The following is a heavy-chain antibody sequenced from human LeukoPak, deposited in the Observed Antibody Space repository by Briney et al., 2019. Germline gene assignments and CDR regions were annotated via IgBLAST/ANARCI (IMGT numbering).Heavy chain of an antibody. CDR1: GFTFSSYS. CDR3: ARGVYDGRDYSDAFDI. CDR2: ISGSGNTT. J-gene: IGHJ3*02. D-gene: IGHD3-22*01. Sequence: GGSLRLSCAASGFTFSSYSMNWVRQAPGKGLEWVSHISGSGNTTYYADSVKGRFTISRDNAKNSLYLQMNSLRAEDTAVYYCARGVYDGRDYSDAFDIWGQGTVVTVSS. V-gene: IGHV3-48*04.